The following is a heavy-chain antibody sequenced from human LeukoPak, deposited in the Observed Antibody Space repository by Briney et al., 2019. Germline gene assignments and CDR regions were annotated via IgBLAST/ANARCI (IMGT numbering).Heavy chain of an antibody. CDR1: GFSFSSYA. J-gene: IGHJ4*02. CDR2: MSSSDDGR. D-gene: IGHD2-15*01. V-gene: IGHV3-23*01. Sequence: GGSLRLSCAPSGFSFSSYAMSWVRQAPGKGLEWVSAMSSSDDGRYYAASVRGRFTISRDTSRSTLYLQMNSLRAEDAAVYYCAKAPVTSCRGAFCYPFDYWGQGTLVTVSS. CDR3: AKAPVTSCRGAFCYPFDY.